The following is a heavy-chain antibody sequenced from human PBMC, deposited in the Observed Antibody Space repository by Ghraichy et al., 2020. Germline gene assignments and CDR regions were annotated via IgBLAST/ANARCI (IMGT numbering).Heavy chain of an antibody. Sequence: ASVKVSCKVSGYTLTELSMHWVRQAPGKGLEWMGGFDPEDGETIYAQKFQGRVTMTEDTSTDTAYMELSSLRSEDTAVYYCATGHRAQWELLRLAFDIWGQGTMVTVSS. D-gene: IGHD1-26*01. V-gene: IGHV1-24*01. CDR3: ATGHRAQWELLRLAFDI. CDR2: FDPEDGET. J-gene: IGHJ3*02. CDR1: GYTLTELS.